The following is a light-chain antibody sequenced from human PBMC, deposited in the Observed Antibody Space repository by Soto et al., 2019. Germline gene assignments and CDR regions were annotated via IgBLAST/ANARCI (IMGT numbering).Light chain of an antibody. CDR1: QSVDIN. J-gene: IGKJ2*03. CDR3: QQYSKWPPRYS. CDR2: EAS. Sequence: EIVMTQSPVTLSASPGERVTFSCRASQSVDINLAWYQQKPGQAPGLLIYEASSRATDIPSRFSGSGSGTDFTLTISGLRPEDLAIYFCQQYSKWPPRYSFGQGTKLEMK. V-gene: IGKV3-15*01.